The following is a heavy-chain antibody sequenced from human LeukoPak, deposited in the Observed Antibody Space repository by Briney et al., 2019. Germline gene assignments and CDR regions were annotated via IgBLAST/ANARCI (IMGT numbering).Heavy chain of an antibody. V-gene: IGHV1-69*13. CDR1: GGTFSSYA. J-gene: IGHJ6*02. CDR2: IIPIFGTA. D-gene: IGHD6-19*01. CDR3: ASSEYSSGWYGHYYYYGMDV. Sequence: GASVKVSCTASGGTFSSYAISWMRQAPGQGLEWMGGIIPIFGTANYAQKFQGRVTITADESTSTAYMELSSLRSEDTAVYYCASSEYSSGWYGHYYYYGMDVWGQGTTVTVSS.